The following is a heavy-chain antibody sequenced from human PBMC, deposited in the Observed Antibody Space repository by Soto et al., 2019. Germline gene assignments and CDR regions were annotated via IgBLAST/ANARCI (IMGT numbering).Heavy chain of an antibody. CDR2: IYYMGRT. CDR3: ARDPVGFPHFDC. CDR1: DSISTYY. D-gene: IGHD1-26*01. V-gene: IGHV4-59*01. Sequence: QVQLQESGPGLVKPSETLSLTCTVDSISTYYWNWIRQSPGKGLEWIGYIYYMGRTNYNPSLRSRVTMSIDTSRNQFPLKLRSVTAADTAVYYCARDPVGFPHFDCWGQGALVTVSS. J-gene: IGHJ4*02.